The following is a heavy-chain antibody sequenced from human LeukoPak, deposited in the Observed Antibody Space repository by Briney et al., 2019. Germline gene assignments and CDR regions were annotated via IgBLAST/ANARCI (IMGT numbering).Heavy chain of an antibody. CDR1: GFTVSSNY. D-gene: IGHD3-9*01. Sequence: QTGGSLRLSCAASGFTVSSNYMSWVRQAPGKGLEWVSVIYSGGSTYYADSVKGRFTISRDNSKNTLYLQMNSLRAEDTAVYYCARARMWDDILTGYYFDYWGQGTLVTVSS. CDR3: ARARMWDDILTGYYFDY. J-gene: IGHJ4*02. CDR2: IYSGGST. V-gene: IGHV3-53*01.